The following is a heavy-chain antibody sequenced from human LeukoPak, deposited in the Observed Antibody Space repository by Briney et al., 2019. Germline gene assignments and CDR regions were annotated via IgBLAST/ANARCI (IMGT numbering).Heavy chain of an antibody. CDR2: INPNNGGT. V-gene: IGHV1-2*02. CDR3: ARGYALYSGRYIDFDY. CDR1: GYTFTGHY. D-gene: IGHD1-26*01. Sequence: ASVQVSCKASGYTFTGHYVHWVRQAPGQGLEWMGWINPNNGGTNYAQKFQGRVTMTRDTSISTAYMELNRLRSDDTAVYYCARGYALYSGRYIDFDYWGQGTLVTVSS. J-gene: IGHJ4*02.